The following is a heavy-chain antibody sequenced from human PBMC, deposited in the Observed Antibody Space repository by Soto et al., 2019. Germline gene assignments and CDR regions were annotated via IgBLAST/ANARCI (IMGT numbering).Heavy chain of an antibody. J-gene: IGHJ5*02. CDR3: ARVAVRSRSYYPWFAP. CDR2: INPSGGST. CDR1: GYTFTSYY. D-gene: IGHD3-10*01. V-gene: IGHV1-46*03. Sequence: QVQLVQSGAEVKKPGASVKVSCKASGYTFTSYYMHWVRQAPGQGLEWMGIINPSGGSTSYAQKCQGRATMTRGTSTSTVDVELSSLRSEDTAVYYCARVAVRSRSYYPWFAPWGQGTLVTVSS.